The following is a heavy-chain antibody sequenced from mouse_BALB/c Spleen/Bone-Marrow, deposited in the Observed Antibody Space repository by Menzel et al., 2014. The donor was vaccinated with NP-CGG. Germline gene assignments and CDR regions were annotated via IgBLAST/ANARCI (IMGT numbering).Heavy chain of an antibody. CDR1: GFSLSRYS. CDR3: ARFITTGTMDY. CDR2: IWGGENT. Sequence: VKLMESGPGLVAPSQRLSITCTVSGFSLSRYSIHWVRQPPGEGLEWLGVIWGGENTDYNSALKSRLSISKDNSKSQVFLKMNSLQTDDTAMYYCARFITTGTMDYWGQGTSVTVSS. J-gene: IGHJ4*01. D-gene: IGHD1-1*01. V-gene: IGHV2-6-4*01.